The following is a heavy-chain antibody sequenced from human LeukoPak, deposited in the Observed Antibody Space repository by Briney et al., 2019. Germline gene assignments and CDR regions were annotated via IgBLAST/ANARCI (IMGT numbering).Heavy chain of an antibody. CDR1: GGSFSGYY. D-gene: IGHD5-18*01. CDR3: ASVDTAMDVDY. CDR2: INHSGST. Sequence: SETLSLTCAVYGGSFSGYYWSWIRQPPGKGLEWIGEINHSGSTNYNPSLKSRVTISVDTSKNQFSLKLSSVTAADTAVYYCASVDTAMDVDYWGQGTLVTVSS. J-gene: IGHJ4*02. V-gene: IGHV4-34*01.